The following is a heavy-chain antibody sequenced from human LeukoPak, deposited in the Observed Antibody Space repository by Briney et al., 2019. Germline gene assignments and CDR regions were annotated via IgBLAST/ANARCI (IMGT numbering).Heavy chain of an antibody. CDR3: ARRSGHYYGVDY. V-gene: IGHV5-51*01. CDR1: AYSFTSYW. Sequence: GESLKISCNVSAYSFTSYWIAWVRQMPGKGLEWMGIIYPDDSDTTYNPSFQGQVTISADKSISTAYLQWSSLKASDTAMYYCARRSGHYYGVDYWGQGTLVTVSS. J-gene: IGHJ4*02. CDR2: IYPDDSDT. D-gene: IGHD1-26*01.